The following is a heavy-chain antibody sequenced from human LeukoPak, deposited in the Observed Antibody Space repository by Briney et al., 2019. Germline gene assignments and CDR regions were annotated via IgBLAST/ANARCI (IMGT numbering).Heavy chain of an antibody. Sequence: PGGSLRLSCAASGFTFSSYAMSWVRQAPGEGLEWVSAISGDATNTYYADSVKGQFTISRDNSKNTLYLEMNSLRDEDTAVYYCAKEGRPPYSYGDFWGQGILVAVSS. CDR1: GFTFSSYA. J-gene: IGHJ4*02. CDR3: AKEGRPPYSYGDF. V-gene: IGHV3-23*01. CDR2: ISGDATNT. D-gene: IGHD5-18*01.